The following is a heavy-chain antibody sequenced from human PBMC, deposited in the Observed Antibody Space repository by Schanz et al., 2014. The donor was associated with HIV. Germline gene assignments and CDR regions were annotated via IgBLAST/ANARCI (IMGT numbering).Heavy chain of an antibody. Sequence: EVQLVESGGGLVQPGGFLRLSCAASRFTFSRYGMSWVRQAPGKGLEWVSSISESGGRSYYADSVNGRFTISRDNSKNTLYLQMTTLRTEDTAVYYCAKPEYDSRGNSQSHFDSWGQGTLVTVSS. CDR2: ISESGGRS. V-gene: IGHV3-23*04. D-gene: IGHD3-22*01. CDR3: AKPEYDSRGNSQSHFDS. CDR1: RFTFSRYG. J-gene: IGHJ4*02.